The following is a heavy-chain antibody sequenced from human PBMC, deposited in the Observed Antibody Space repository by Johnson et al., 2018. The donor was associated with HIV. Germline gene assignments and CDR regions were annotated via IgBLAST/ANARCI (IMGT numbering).Heavy chain of an antibody. J-gene: IGHJ3*02. CDR1: GFTFSIYT. V-gene: IGHV3-30*04. D-gene: IGHD6-13*01. Sequence: QVQLVESGGGVVQPGKSLRLSCAASGFTFSIYTMHWVRQAPGTGLEWVAVISYDGSNTYYVDSVKGRFTISRDSSKNTLYLQRNSLRADDTALYYCARGGAGIAAAEDAFDIWGQGTMVTVSS. CDR2: ISYDGSNT. CDR3: ARGGAGIAAAEDAFDI.